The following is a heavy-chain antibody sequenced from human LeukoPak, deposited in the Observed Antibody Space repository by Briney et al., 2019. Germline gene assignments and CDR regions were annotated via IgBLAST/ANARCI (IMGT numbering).Heavy chain of an antibody. J-gene: IGHJ4*02. V-gene: IGHV1-69*13. CDR2: IIPIFGTA. CDR3: AGYCSGGSCYGNDY. Sequence: SVKVSCKASGGTFSSYAISWVRQAPGQGLEWMGGIIPIFGTANYAQKFQGRVTITADDSTSTAYMELSSLRSEDTAVYYCAGYCSGGSCYGNDYWGQGTLVTVSS. D-gene: IGHD2-15*01. CDR1: GGTFSSYA.